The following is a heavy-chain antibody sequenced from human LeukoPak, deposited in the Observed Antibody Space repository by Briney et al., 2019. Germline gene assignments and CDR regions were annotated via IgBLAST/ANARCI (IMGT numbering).Heavy chain of an antibody. CDR1: GFTFSAFA. Sequence: PGGSLRLSCAASGFTFSAFAMTWVRQAPGKGLEWVSTITDDGYNTYSADSVKGRITFSRDSSKNTLYLQMNSLRAEDTAVYYCAKGEIQHDYWGQGTLVTVSS. V-gene: IGHV3-23*01. J-gene: IGHJ4*02. CDR2: ITDDGYNT. D-gene: IGHD5-18*01. CDR3: AKGEIQHDY.